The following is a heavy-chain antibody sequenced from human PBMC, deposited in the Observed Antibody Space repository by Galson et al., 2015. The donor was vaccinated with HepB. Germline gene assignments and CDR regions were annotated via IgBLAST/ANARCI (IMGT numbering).Heavy chain of an antibody. CDR3: SRDGRCGGGSCYGWFDP. J-gene: IGHJ5*02. CDR2: IVFDGRSK. D-gene: IGHD2-15*01. V-gene: IGHV3-30*04. CDR1: GFTFNNYA. Sequence: SLRLSCAASGFTFNNYAMHWVRQAPGKGLEWVALIVFDGRSKKYADSVKGRFTISRDNSKNTLYLEMNSLTGEDTAVYYCSRDGRCGGGSCYGWFDPWGQGTLVTVSS.